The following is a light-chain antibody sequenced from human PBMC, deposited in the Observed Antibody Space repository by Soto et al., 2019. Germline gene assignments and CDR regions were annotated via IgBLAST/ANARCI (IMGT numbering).Light chain of an antibody. CDR1: SNDVGGYNY. CDR2: DVS. V-gene: IGLV2-14*01. CDR3: SSYTSSSTGV. J-gene: IGLJ1*01. Sequence: QSVLTQPASVSGSPGQSITISCTGTSNDVGGYNYVSWYQQHPGKAPKLMIYDVSNRPSGVSNRFSGSKSGNTASLTISGLQAEDEADYYCSSYTSSSTGVFGTGTKVTDL.